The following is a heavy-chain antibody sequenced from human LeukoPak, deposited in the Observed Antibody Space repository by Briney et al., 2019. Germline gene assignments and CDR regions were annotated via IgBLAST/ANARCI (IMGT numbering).Heavy chain of an antibody. Sequence: GGSLRLSCAASGFTFSRHWMYWVREAPGKGLEWVANIKQDGSAKPYVDSVKGRFTISRDNAKNSLFLQMNSLRDEDTAVYYCARDHPNYYDSSGLWGQGTLVTVSS. CDR1: GFTFSRHW. CDR2: IKQDGSAK. CDR3: ARDHPNYYDSSGL. J-gene: IGHJ4*02. V-gene: IGHV3-7*01. D-gene: IGHD3-22*01.